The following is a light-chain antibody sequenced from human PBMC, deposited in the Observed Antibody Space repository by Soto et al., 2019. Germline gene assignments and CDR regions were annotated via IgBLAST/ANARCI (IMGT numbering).Light chain of an antibody. V-gene: IGKV3-20*01. Sequence: EIVLTQSPGTLSLSPGERATLSCRASQNVRNNYLAWYQQKRGQPPRLLIYDASTRATGIPDRFGGSGSGTDFSLTISRLEPEDFAVYYCQQYCSSSQTFGQGTEVE. CDR3: QQYCSSSQT. CDR2: DAS. CDR1: QNVRNNY. J-gene: IGKJ1*01.